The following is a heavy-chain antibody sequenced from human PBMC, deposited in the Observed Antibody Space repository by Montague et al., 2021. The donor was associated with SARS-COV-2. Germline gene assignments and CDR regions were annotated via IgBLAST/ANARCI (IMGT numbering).Heavy chain of an antibody. Sequence: SETLSLTCAVYGGSFSGYYWNWIRQPPGKGLEWIGEINHSGSTNYNPSLKSRVTMSVDMSKNRFSLKLSSVTAADTAVYYCARGARQGYGFRLGSFDSWGQGTLVTVSS. V-gene: IGHV4-34*01. CDR3: ARGARQGYGFRLGSFDS. J-gene: IGHJ4*02. CDR1: GGSFSGYY. D-gene: IGHD3-10*01. CDR2: INHSGST.